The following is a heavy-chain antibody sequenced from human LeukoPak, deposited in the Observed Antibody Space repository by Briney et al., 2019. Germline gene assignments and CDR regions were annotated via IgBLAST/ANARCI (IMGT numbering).Heavy chain of an antibody. CDR3: ARGGTTIFY. CDR2: ISYSGST. J-gene: IGHJ4*02. CDR1: GGSISRYY. D-gene: IGHD1-7*01. Sequence: PSETLSLTCTVSGGSISRYYWSWIRQPPGEGLEWIGYISYSGSTNYNPSLKSRVTISVDTSKNQFSLKLSSVTAADTAVYYCARGGTTIFYWGQGTLVTVSS. V-gene: IGHV4-59*12.